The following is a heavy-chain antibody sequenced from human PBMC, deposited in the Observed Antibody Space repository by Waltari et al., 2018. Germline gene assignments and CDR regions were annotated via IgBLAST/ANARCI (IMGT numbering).Heavy chain of an antibody. D-gene: IGHD3-9*01. Sequence: QVQLQESGPGLVKPSETLSLTCTVSGGSIRSHYWSWIRQPPGKGLEWIGYIYYSGSTNYNPSLKSRVTISVDTSKNQFSLKLSSVTAADTAVYYCARVSNSFDWLSYQAKYYFDYWGQGTLVTVSS. CDR3: ARVSNSFDWLSYQAKYYFDY. CDR1: GGSIRSHY. CDR2: IYYSGST. V-gene: IGHV4-59*11. J-gene: IGHJ4*02.